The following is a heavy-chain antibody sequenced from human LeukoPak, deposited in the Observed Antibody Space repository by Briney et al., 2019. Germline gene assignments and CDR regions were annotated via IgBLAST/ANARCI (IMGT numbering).Heavy chain of an antibody. CDR1: GGSISSYY. Sequence: SETLSLTCTVSGGSISSYYWSWIRQPPGKGLEWIGYIYYSGSTNYNPSLKSRVTISVDTSKNQFSLKLSSVTAADTAVYYCARDRADHDLNYYGMDVWGQGTTVTVSS. J-gene: IGHJ6*02. CDR3: ARDRADHDLNYYGMDV. V-gene: IGHV4-59*01. CDR2: IYYSGST. D-gene: IGHD3-3*01.